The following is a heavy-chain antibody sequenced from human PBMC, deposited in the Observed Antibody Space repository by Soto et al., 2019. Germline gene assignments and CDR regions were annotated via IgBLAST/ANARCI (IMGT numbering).Heavy chain of an antibody. V-gene: IGHV3-48*01. D-gene: IGHD4-17*01. CDR2: ISSSSSTI. J-gene: IGHJ6*03. Sequence: GGSLRLSCAASGFTFSSYSMNWVRQAPGKGLEWVSYISSSSSTIYYADSVKGRFTISRDNAKNSLYLQMNSLRAEDTAVYYCARRPYGDLPYYYYYTDVWGKGTTVTVSS. CDR3: ARRPYGDLPYYYYYTDV. CDR1: GFTFSSYS.